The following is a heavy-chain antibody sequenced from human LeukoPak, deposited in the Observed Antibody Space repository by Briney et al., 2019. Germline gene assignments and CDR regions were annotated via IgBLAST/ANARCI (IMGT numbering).Heavy chain of an antibody. CDR2: ISSSSSYI. CDR1: GFTFSSYS. V-gene: IGHV3-21*01. J-gene: IGHJ5*02. CDR3: ARDAIAVAGSHWFDP. Sequence: GGSLRLSCAASGFTFSSYSMNWVRQAPGKGLEWVSSISSSSSYIYYADSVKGRFTISRENAKNSLYLQMNSLRAEDTAVYYCARDAIAVAGSHWFDPWGQGTLVTVSS. D-gene: IGHD6-19*01.